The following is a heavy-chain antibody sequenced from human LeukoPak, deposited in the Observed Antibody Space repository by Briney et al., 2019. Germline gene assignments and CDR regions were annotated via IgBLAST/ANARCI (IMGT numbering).Heavy chain of an antibody. CDR2: IYYSGST. Sequence: SETLSLTCTVSGGSISSSSYYWGWIRQPPGKGLEWIGSIYYSGSTYYNPSLKSRVTISVDTSKNQFSLKLSSVTAADTAVYYCARGPPNYYGSGSYYLDYWGQGTLVTVSS. CDR3: ARGPPNYYGSGSYYLDY. D-gene: IGHD3-10*01. J-gene: IGHJ4*02. CDR1: GGSISSSSYY. V-gene: IGHV4-39*07.